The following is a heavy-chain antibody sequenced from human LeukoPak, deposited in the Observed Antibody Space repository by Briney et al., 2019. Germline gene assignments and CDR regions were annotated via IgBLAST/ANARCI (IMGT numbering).Heavy chain of an antibody. D-gene: IGHD1-7*01. CDR3: ARMVWNYVLFDY. V-gene: IGHV3-11*06. CDR1: EFTFSDYY. CDR2: ISSSTYT. Sequence: PGGSLRLSCAASEFTFSDYYMSWIRQAPGKGLEWVSYISSSTYTNYADSVKGRFTISRDNAKNSLYLQMNSLRAEDTAVYYCARMVWNYVLFDYWGQGTLVTVSS. J-gene: IGHJ4*02.